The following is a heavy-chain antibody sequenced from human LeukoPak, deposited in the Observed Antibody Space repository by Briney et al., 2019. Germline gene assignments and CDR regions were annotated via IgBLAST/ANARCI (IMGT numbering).Heavy chain of an antibody. D-gene: IGHD2-2*02. CDR3: AKEAVPSAIGTFDH. Sequence: SETLSLICTVSGASVSDSYWSWIRQPAGKGLEWIGRIYTSGGTRYNPSLKSRVIMSVNTSKTQFSLNLTSVTAADTAVYYCAKEAVPSAIGTFDHWGQGILVTVSS. V-gene: IGHV4-4*07. CDR2: IYTSGGT. J-gene: IGHJ4*02. CDR1: GASVSDSY.